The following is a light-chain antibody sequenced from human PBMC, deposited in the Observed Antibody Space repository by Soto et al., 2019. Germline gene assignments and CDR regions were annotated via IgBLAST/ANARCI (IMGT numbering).Light chain of an antibody. CDR1: HSAASA. V-gene: IGKV3-15*01. CDR2: DAS. CDR3: QQYRDWPLT. Sequence: EIVLTQSPATLSVSPGERATLSCRASHSAASAVAWYQQKPGQAPRLLINDASTRATGIPARFSGSGSATEFTLTISSLQSEDFAVYSCQQYRDWPLTFGGGTKVDLK. J-gene: IGKJ4*01.